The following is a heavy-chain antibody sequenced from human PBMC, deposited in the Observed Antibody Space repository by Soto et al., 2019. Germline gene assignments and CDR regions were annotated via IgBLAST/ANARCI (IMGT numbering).Heavy chain of an antibody. Sequence: EVQLLESGGGLVQPGGSLRLSCAASGFTFSKYAMNWVRQAPGKGLEWVSTINSSGGTTSYADSVKGRFTISRDNFRDTLYLQMNSLGAEDTAVDYCAKLTYGGPLGFWGQGTLVTVSS. CDR2: INSSGGTT. CDR1: GFTFSKYA. D-gene: IGHD4-17*01. CDR3: AKLTYGGPLGF. V-gene: IGHV3-23*01. J-gene: IGHJ4*02.